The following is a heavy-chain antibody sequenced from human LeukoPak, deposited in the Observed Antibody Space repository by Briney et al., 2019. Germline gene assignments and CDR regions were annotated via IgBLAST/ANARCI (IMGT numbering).Heavy chain of an antibody. Sequence: GGSLRLSCEASGFTFSDYAMSWVRQPPGKGLEWVSTISGSGDYTYYADSVRGRFTISRDNSKNTLYLQMNSLRVEDTAVYYCATTLRSGSYYFDSWGQGTLVTVSS. CDR3: ATTLRSGSYYFDS. V-gene: IGHV3-23*01. D-gene: IGHD1-26*01. J-gene: IGHJ4*02. CDR1: GFTFSDYA. CDR2: ISGSGDYT.